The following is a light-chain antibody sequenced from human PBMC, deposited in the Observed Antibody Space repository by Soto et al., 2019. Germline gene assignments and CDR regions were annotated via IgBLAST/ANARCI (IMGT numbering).Light chain of an antibody. V-gene: IGLV2-11*01. CDR2: GVV. CDR1: GNDVGAYNY. Sequence: QSVLTQPRSVSGSPGQSVTISGTGTGNDVGAYNYVSWYQQHPGRPPKLLIYGVVRWPSGVPDRFSGSKSGNTASLTISGLQAQYDAASLCCSYAGAYTYLFGTSSTVTVL. CDR3: CSYAGAYTYL. J-gene: IGLJ1*01.